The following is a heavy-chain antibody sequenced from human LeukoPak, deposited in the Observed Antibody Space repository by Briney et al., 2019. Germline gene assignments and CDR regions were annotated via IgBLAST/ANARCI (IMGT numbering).Heavy chain of an antibody. V-gene: IGHV4-31*03. Sequence: SQTLSLTCTVSGGSISSGGYYWSWIRQHPGKGLEWIGYIYYSGSTYYNPSLKSRVTISVDTSKNQFSLKLSSVTAADTAVYYCARGRERITMVRGATPYYFDYRGQGTLVTVSS. J-gene: IGHJ4*02. D-gene: IGHD3-10*01. CDR1: GGSISSGGYY. CDR3: ARGRERITMVRGATPYYFDY. CDR2: IYYSGST.